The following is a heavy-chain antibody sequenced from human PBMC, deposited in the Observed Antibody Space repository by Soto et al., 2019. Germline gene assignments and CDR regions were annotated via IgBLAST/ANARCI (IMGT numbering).Heavy chain of an antibody. CDR1: GGSFTSNNW. D-gene: IGHD1-7*01. CDR2: IYRTGST. J-gene: IGHJ4*02. CDR3: ASRDPGTSVDY. Sequence: SETLSLTCAVSGGSFTSNNWWTWVRQPPGQGLEWIGEIYRTGSTNYNPSLKSRVTISLDKSENQFSRKVTSLTAADTAVYYCASRDPGTSVDYWGQGTLVTVSS. V-gene: IGHV4-4*02.